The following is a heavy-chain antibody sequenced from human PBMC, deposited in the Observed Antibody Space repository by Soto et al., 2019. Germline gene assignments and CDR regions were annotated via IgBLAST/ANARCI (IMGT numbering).Heavy chain of an antibody. Sequence: PGGSLRLSCAASGFTFSNYAMSWVRQAPGKGLEWVSVISASGGRTFYADSVKGRFTISRDNSNDALDLQMNSLRAEDTAVYYCAKGPTTVTTRWFDPWGQGTLVTVSS. J-gene: IGHJ5*02. V-gene: IGHV3-23*01. CDR3: AKGPTTVTTRWFDP. CDR1: GFTFSNYA. CDR2: ISASGGRT. D-gene: IGHD4-17*01.